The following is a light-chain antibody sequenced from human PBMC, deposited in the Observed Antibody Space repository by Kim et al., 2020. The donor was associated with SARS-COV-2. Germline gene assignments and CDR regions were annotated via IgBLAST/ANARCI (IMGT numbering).Light chain of an antibody. CDR1: NIGSKS. Sequence: SYELTQPPSVSVAPGKTARITCGGNNIGSKSVHWYQQKPGQAPVLVIYYDSDRPSGIPERFSGSNSGNTATLTISRVEAGDEADYSCQVWDSSSDHRVFGGGTQLTVL. J-gene: IGLJ3*02. CDR2: YDS. CDR3: QVWDSSSDHRV. V-gene: IGLV3-21*04.